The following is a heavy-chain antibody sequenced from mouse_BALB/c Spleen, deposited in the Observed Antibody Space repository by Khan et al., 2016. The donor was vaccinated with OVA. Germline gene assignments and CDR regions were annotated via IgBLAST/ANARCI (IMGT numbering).Heavy chain of an antibody. CDR2: IWGDGST. CDR1: GFSLSSNG. V-gene: IGHV2-3*01. Sequence: QVQLKESGPGLVAPSQSLFITCTVSGFSLSSNGVSWVRQPPGKGLEWLGVIWGDGSTNYHSTLKSRLIISKDNSKSQVFLKLNSLQTDDTATYYCAKFTPDYYSMDYWGQGTSVTVSS. J-gene: IGHJ4*01. D-gene: IGHD1-1*01. CDR3: AKFTPDYYSMDY.